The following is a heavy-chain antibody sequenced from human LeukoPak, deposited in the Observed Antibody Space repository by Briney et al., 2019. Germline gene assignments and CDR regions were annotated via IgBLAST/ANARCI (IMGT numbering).Heavy chain of an antibody. Sequence: GGSLRLSCAASGFTFSSYVMSWVRQAPGKGLEWVANIKVDGSEKYYVDSVKGRFTISRDNAENSLYLQMNSLRAEDTAVYYCARKTGTTGEAFDYWGQGTQVTVSS. CDR3: ARKTGTTGEAFDY. CDR1: GFTFSSYV. J-gene: IGHJ4*02. D-gene: IGHD1-1*01. CDR2: IKVDGSEK. V-gene: IGHV3-7*03.